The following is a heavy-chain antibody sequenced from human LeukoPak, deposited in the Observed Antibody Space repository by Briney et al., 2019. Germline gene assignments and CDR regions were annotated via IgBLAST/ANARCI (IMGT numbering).Heavy chain of an antibody. Sequence: PWASVTVSCKASGYTFTNYYMHWVRQAPGQGLEWMGIINPRGGSTSYAQKFQGRVTMTRDTSTNTVYMDLSSLRSEDTAVYYCAREIGPIQLHLWGSAFDYWGQGTLVTVSS. CDR2: INPRGGST. CDR1: GYTFTNYY. D-gene: IGHD5-18*01. V-gene: IGHV1-46*01. CDR3: AREIGPIQLHLWGSAFDY. J-gene: IGHJ4*02.